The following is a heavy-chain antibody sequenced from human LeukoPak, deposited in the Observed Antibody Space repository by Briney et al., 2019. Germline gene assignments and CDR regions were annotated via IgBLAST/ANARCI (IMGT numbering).Heavy chain of an antibody. CDR1: GFTFTSYS. D-gene: IGHD6-19*01. CDR3: ARRRGIAVAGTMGNYYYYMDV. V-gene: IGHV3-48*01. Sequence: GGSLRLSCAASGFTFTSYSMNWVRQAPGKGLEWVSYISSSSSTIYYADSVKGRFTISRDNAKNSLYLQMNSLRAEDTAVYYCARRRGIAVAGTMGNYYYYMDVWGKGTTVTVSS. J-gene: IGHJ6*03. CDR2: ISSSSSTI.